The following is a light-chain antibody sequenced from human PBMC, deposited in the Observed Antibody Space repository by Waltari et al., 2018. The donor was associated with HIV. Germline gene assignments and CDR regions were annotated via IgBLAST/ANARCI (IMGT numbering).Light chain of an antibody. J-gene: IGLJ1*01. CDR2: YDD. CDR3: AAWDDYLNGYV. CDR1: RSPIGNNA. V-gene: IGLV1-36*01. Sequence: QSVLTQPPSVSEAPRPRVPLSCSGSRSPIGNNAVNWSQQAPAKAPNLLIYYDDLLSSGVSDRFSGSKSGTSASLAIRGLQSEDEAEYYCAAWDDYLNGYVFGSGTKVTVL.